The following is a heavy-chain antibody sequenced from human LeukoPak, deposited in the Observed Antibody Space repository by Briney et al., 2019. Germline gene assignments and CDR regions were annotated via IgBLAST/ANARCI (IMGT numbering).Heavy chain of an antibody. CDR2: IIPILGIA. CDR1: GGTFSSYA. CDR3: ARGGYCSSTSCYHRRDY. J-gene: IGHJ4*02. V-gene: IGHV1-69*04. Sequence: GASVKVSCKASGGTFSSYAISWVRQAPGQGLEWMGRIIPILGIANYAQKFQGRVTITADKSTSTAYMELSSLRSEDTAVYYCARGGYCSSTSCYHRRDYWGQGTLVTVSS. D-gene: IGHD2-2*03.